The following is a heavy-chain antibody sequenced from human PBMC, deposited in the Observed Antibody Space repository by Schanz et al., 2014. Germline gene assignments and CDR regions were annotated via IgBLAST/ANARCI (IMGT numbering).Heavy chain of an antibody. CDR1: GFNSDDYA. CDR2: IPWNGAAI. J-gene: IGHJ4*02. Sequence: EVQLLESGGGLVQPGGSLRLSCTASGFNSDDYAMHWVRQAPGKGLEWVSNIPWNGAAIGYAGSVRGRFTISRDNAENTLFLQMNSLRAEDTAVYYCARKVVATIGGYYDNWGQGTLVIVSS. V-gene: IGHV3-9*02. CDR3: ARKVVATIGGYYDN. D-gene: IGHD5-12*01.